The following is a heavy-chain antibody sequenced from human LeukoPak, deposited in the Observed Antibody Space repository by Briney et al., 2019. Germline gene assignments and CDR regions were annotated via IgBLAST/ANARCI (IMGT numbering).Heavy chain of an antibody. CDR2: IYPGDSDS. V-gene: IGHV5-51*01. CDR1: GYSFTNSW. CDR3: ARGHHVVVATATWASDAFDL. J-gene: IGHJ3*01. Sequence: GESLKISCKGSGYSFTNSWIGWVRQMPGKGLEWMGIIYPGDSDSRQSPSLRGQVTISADKSINTAYLQWNSLKASDTAMYYCARGHHVVVATATWASDAFDLWGQGTMVTVSS. D-gene: IGHD2-21*02.